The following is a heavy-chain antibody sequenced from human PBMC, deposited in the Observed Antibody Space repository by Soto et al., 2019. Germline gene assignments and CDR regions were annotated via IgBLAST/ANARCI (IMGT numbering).Heavy chain of an antibody. CDR2: INAGNGNT. CDR3: ARTISAPRLHYYYYYGMDV. D-gene: IGHD3-3*01. V-gene: IGHV1-3*01. Sequence: GASVKVSCKASGYTFTSNAMHWVRQAPGQRLEWMGWINAGNGNTKYSQKFQGRVTITRDTSASTAYMELSSLRSEDTAVYYCARTISAPRLHYYYYYGMDVWGQGTTVTVSS. CDR1: GYTFTSNA. J-gene: IGHJ6*02.